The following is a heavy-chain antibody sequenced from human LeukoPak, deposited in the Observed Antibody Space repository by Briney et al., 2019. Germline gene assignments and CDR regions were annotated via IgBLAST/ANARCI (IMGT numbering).Heavy chain of an antibody. D-gene: IGHD3-22*01. V-gene: IGHV1-24*01. Sequence: ASVKVSCTVSGYTLTELSMHWVRQAPGKGLEWMGGFDPEDGETIYAPKFQGRVTMTEDTYTDTAYMELSRLRSEDTAVYYCATGYDSSGYLFDYWGQGTLVTVSS. J-gene: IGHJ4*02. CDR2: FDPEDGET. CDR1: GYTLTELS. CDR3: ATGYDSSGYLFDY.